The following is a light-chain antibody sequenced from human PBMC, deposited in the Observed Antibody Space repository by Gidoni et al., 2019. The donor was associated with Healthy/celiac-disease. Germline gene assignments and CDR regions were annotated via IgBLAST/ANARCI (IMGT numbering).Light chain of an antibody. CDR1: SSDVGGYNS. CDR2: EVT. Sequence: QSALTQPPSASGSPGQSVTISCTGSSSDVGGYNSVSWYQQHPGKVPKLMIYEVTKRPSGVPDRFSGSKSGNTASLTVSGLQAEDEADYYCSSYADSDSMVFGGGTKLTVL. J-gene: IGLJ2*01. CDR3: SSYADSDSMV. V-gene: IGLV2-8*01.